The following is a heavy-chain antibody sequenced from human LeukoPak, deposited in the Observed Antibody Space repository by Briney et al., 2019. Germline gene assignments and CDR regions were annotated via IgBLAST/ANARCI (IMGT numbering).Heavy chain of an antibody. CDR1: GYTFTSYY. CDR2: INPSGGST. J-gene: IGHJ4*02. CDR3: AREHTSGRQGRDY. Sequence: GASVKVSCKASGYTFTSYYMHWVRQAPGQGLEWMGRINPSGGSTTYAQKFQGRVTMTRDTSSNTVYMELNSLRSEDTAVYFCAREHTSGRQGRDYWGQGTLVTVSS. D-gene: IGHD6-19*01. V-gene: IGHV1-46*01.